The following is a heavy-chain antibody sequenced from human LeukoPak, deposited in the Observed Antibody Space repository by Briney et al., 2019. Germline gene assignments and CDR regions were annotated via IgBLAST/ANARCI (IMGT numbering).Heavy chain of an antibody. CDR3: ARDQGR. V-gene: IGHV4-34*01. CDR1: GGSFSGYY. J-gene: IGHJ4*02. CDR2: INHSGST. Sequence: SETLSLTCAVYGGSFSGYYWSWIRQPPGKGLEWIGEINHSGSTNYNPSLKSRVTISVDTSKNQFSLKLSSVTAADTAVYYCARDQGRWGQGTLVTVSS.